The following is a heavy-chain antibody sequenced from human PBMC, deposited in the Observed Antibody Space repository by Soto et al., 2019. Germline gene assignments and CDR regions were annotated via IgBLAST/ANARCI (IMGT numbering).Heavy chain of an antibody. D-gene: IGHD4-17*01. V-gene: IGHV1-69*14. CDR2: IIPIFGTT. Sequence: QVQLVQSGAEVKKPGSSVKVSCKTSGGTFSRYAISWVRQAPGQGLEWMGGIIPIFGTTNYAQKFQGRVTITADKFTSTAYMELSSLTSEDTAVYYCARDRGYSDYEGYWGQGTLVTVSS. J-gene: IGHJ4*02. CDR3: ARDRGYSDYEGY. CDR1: GGTFSRYA.